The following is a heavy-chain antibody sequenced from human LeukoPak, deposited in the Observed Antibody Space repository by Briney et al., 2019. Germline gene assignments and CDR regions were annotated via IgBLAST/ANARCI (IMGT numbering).Heavy chain of an antibody. CDR1: GGTFSSYA. V-gene: IGHV1-69*04. D-gene: IGHD3-16*02. J-gene: IGHJ6*02. CDR2: IIPIFGIA. CDR3: ALRIRLGELSPPDV. Sequence: SVKVSCKASGGTFSSYAISWVRQAPGQGLEWMGRIIPIFGIANYAQKFQGSVTITADKSTSTAYMELSSLRSEDTAVYYCALRIRLGELSPPDVWGQGTTVTVSS.